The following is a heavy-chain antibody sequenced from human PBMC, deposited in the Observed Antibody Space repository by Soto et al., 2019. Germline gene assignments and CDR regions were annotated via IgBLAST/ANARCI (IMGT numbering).Heavy chain of an antibody. J-gene: IGHJ6*02. D-gene: IGHD1-7*01. CDR1: GFTFSSYG. CDR2: IWYDGSNK. Sequence: QVQLVESGGGVVQPGRSLRLSCAASGFTFSSYGMHWVRQAPGKGLEWVAVIWYDGSNKYYADSVKGRFTISRDNSKNPLYLQMNSLRAEDTAVYYCARDLTGTTYYYYGMDVWGQGTTVTVSS. CDR3: ARDLTGTTYYYYGMDV. V-gene: IGHV3-33*01.